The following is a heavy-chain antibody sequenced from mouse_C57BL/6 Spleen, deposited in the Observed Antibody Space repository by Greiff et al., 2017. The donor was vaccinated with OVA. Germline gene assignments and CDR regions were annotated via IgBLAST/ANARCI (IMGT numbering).Heavy chain of an antibody. CDR1: GYTFTSYW. CDR3: ARLGARGYYFDY. J-gene: IGHJ2*01. Sequence: QVQLQQPGAELVRPGSSVKLSCKASGYTFTSYWMDWVKQRPGQGLEWIGNIYPSDSETHYNQKFKDKATLTVDKSSSTAYMQLSSLTSEDSAVYYCARLGARGYYFDYWGQGTTLTVSS. CDR2: IYPSDSET. V-gene: IGHV1-61*01. D-gene: IGHD3-3*01.